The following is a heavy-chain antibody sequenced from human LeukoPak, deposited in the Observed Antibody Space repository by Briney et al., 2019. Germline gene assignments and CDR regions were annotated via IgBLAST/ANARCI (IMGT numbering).Heavy chain of an antibody. CDR1: GFTFSSYA. CDR2: ISGSGGST. Sequence: PGGSLRLSCAASGFTFSSYAMSWVRQAPGKGLEWVSAISGSGGSTYYADSVKGRSTISRDNSKNTLYLQMNSLRAEDTAVYYCAKDRGIRYFDWSLDYWGQGTLVTVSS. CDR3: AKDRGIRYFDWSLDY. J-gene: IGHJ4*02. V-gene: IGHV3-23*01. D-gene: IGHD3-9*01.